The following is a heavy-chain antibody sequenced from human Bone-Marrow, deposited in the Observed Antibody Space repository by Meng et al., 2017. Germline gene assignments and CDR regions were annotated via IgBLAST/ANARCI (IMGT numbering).Heavy chain of an antibody. V-gene: IGHV4-59*08. Sequence: QVQLQESGPGLVKPSETLSLPCTVSGGSISSYYWSWIRQPPGKGLEWIAYIHYSGSTNYNPSLKSRVTISVDTSKNQFSLKLTSVTAADTAVYYCARHRDGGSCPLDYWGQGTLVTVSS. CDR3: ARHRDGGSCPLDY. D-gene: IGHD2-15*01. CDR2: IHYSGST. CDR1: GGSISSYY. J-gene: IGHJ4*02.